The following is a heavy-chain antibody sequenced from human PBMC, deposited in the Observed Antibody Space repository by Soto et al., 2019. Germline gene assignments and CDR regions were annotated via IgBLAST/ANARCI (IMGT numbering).Heavy chain of an antibody. CDR1: GFSFNDAW. CDR2: IKSKCGGETT. V-gene: IGHV3-15*01. Sequence: EGQLVESGGRLVEPGGSLRLSCAASGFSFNDAWMNWVRQAPGKGLEGLGRIKSKCGGETTEYFAFVKGIFTITTDDSKNTLYLQMNSLKSEDTAVYYCTKVLALPPNDAFDIWGQGTMVTVSS. J-gene: IGHJ3*02. CDR3: TKVLALPPNDAFDI. D-gene: IGHD3-3*02.